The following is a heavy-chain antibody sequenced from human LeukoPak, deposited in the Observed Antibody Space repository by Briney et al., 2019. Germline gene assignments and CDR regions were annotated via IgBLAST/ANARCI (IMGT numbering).Heavy chain of an antibody. CDR2: IRSDATYE. J-gene: IGHJ4*02. V-gene: IGHV3-30*02. CDR1: GFTFSQYG. Sequence: GGSLRLSCAASGFTFSQYGIHWVRQAPGKGLEWVAFIRSDATYEFYADSVKGRFTISRDNSKNTLYLQMNSLRAEDTAVYYCAKYQSEILWFGEVHPGGQGTLVTVSS. CDR3: AKYQSEILWFGEVHP. D-gene: IGHD3-10*01.